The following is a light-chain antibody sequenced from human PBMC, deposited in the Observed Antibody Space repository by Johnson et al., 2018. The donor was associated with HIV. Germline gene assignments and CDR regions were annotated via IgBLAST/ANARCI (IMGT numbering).Light chain of an antibody. Sequence: QSVLTQPPSVSAAPGQKVTISCSGSSSNIGNNYVSWYQQLPGTAPKFFIYENNKRPSGIPDRFSGSKSGTSATLGITGLQTGDEADYYCGTWDDSLSTGGVFGAGTKVTVL. CDR1: SSNIGNNY. CDR2: ENN. J-gene: IGLJ1*01. V-gene: IGLV1-51*02. CDR3: GTWDDSLSTGGV.